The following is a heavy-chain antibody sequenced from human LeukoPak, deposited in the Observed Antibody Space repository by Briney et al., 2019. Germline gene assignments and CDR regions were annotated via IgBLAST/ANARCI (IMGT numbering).Heavy chain of an antibody. CDR2: ISAYNGNT. CDR1: GYTFTGYG. D-gene: IGHD6-19*01. Sequence: ASVKVSCKASGYTFTGYGISWVRQAPGQGLEWMGWISAYNGNTNYAQKLQGRVTMTTDTSTSTAYMELRSLRSDDTAMYYCARQSEAVADRYGMDVWGQGTTVTVSS. J-gene: IGHJ6*02. V-gene: IGHV1-18*01. CDR3: ARQSEAVADRYGMDV.